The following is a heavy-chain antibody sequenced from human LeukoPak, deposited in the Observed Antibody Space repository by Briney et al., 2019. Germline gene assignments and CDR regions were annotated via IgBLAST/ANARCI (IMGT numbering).Heavy chain of an antibody. J-gene: IGHJ4*02. CDR2: IIPIFGTA. CDR3: ARLITYGGNPREGYFDY. V-gene: IGHV1-69*06. D-gene: IGHD4-23*01. Sequence: SVKVSCKASGGTFSSYAISWVRQAPGQGLEWMGGIIPIFGTANYAQKFQGRVTITADKSTSTAYMELSSLRSEDTAVYYCARLITYGGNPREGYFDYWGQGTLVTVSS. CDR1: GGTFSSYA.